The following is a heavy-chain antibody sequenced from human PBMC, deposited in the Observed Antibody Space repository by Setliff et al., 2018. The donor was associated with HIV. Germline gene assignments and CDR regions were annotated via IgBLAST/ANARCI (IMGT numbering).Heavy chain of an antibody. D-gene: IGHD2-21*02. CDR2: ISGYNGKT. Sequence: VASVKVSCKASGYSFISFGFSWVRQAPGQGLEWMGWISGYNGKTQYSPTLEDRITVTTDASTGTAYMELRSLTSDDTAIYFCARDYYGDWGYKFDYWGQGTLVTVSS. CDR1: GYSFISFG. V-gene: IGHV1-18*01. J-gene: IGHJ4*02. CDR3: ARDYYGDWGYKFDY.